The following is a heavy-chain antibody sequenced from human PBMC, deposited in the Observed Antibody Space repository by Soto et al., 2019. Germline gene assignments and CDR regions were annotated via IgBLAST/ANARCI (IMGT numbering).Heavy chain of an antibody. V-gene: IGHV4-31*03. D-gene: IGHD2-15*01. J-gene: IGHJ5*02. CDR2: IYYSGST. CDR3: ARGGLAVVVAATPPDWFDP. CDR1: GVSLSSGGYY. Sequence: PSETLSLTCTVSGVSLSSGGYYWRWIRPHPGKGLEWIGYIYYSGSTYYNPSLKSRVTISVDTSKNQFSLKLSSVTAADTAVYYCARGGLAVVVAATPPDWFDPWGQGTLVTVSS.